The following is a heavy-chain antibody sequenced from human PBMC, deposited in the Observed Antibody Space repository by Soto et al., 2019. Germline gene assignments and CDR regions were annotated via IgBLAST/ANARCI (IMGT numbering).Heavy chain of an antibody. CDR1: GFTFSTYA. CDR3: ASGRAWYPNFDY. D-gene: IGHD6-19*01. J-gene: IGHJ4*02. Sequence: GGSLRLSCAASGFTFSTYAMSWVRQAAGKGLERVSVISASGNYTYYADSVKGRFTITKNNSKTTLLLQINSLRADDAALYYSASGRAWYPNFDYWGQGTLVTVSS. V-gene: IGHV3-23*01. CDR2: ISASGNYT.